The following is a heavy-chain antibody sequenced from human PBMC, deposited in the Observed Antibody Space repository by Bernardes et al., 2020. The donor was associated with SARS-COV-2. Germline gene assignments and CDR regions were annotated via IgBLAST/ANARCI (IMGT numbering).Heavy chain of an antibody. CDR2: INTDNGNT. V-gene: IGHV1-3*04. D-gene: IGHD3-10*01. CDR1: GYTFTNYA. Sequence: ASVKVSCKASGYTFTNYAMHWVRQAPGQRLEWMGWINTDNGNTKYSQKFQGRVTITRDTSASTAYMDLRDLRSDDTAVYYCAREVMVRISDTYRNGMDLWGQGTTVTVSS. CDR3: AREVMVRISDTYRNGMDL. J-gene: IGHJ6*02.